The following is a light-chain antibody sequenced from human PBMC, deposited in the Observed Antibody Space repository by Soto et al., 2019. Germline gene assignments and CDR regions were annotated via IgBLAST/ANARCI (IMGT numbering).Light chain of an antibody. CDR1: SSDVGSNT. Sequence: QSVLTQPPSASATPGQRVTISCSGRSSDVGSNTVNWYQQFPGAAPKLLIYSNDQRPSGVPDRFSASKSGTSASLAISGLQSEDEADYSCATWDDSRFGHVFGTGTKVTVL. J-gene: IGLJ1*01. V-gene: IGLV1-44*01. CDR3: ATWDDSRFGHV. CDR2: SND.